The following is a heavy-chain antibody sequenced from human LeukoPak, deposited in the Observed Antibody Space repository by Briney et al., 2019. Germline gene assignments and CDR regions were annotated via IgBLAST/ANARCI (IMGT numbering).Heavy chain of an antibody. Sequence: GGSLRLSCAASGFTFSTYSMDWVRQAPGKGLEWVSFISSTSTIYYADSVKGRFTISRDNAKNSLYLQMNSLRDEDTAIYYCAREADSGYVFDYWGQGTLVTVSS. D-gene: IGHD5-12*01. J-gene: IGHJ4*02. CDR3: AREADSGYVFDY. CDR1: GFTFSTYS. V-gene: IGHV3-48*02. CDR2: ISSTSTI.